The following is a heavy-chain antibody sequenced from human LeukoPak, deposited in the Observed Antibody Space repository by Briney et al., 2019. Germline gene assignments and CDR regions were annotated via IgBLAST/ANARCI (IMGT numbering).Heavy chain of an antibody. CDR2: IKQDGSEK. CDR3: ASLLWKYLDTSGFDY. Sequence: VSLRLSCEASGFTFSSYWMSWVRQAPGKGLEWVANIKQDGSEKYYVDSVKGRFTISRDNAKSSLYLQMNSLRAEDTAVYYCASLLWKYLDTSGFDYWGQGTLVTVSS. D-gene: IGHD3-22*01. CDR1: GFTFSSYW. J-gene: IGHJ4*02. V-gene: IGHV3-7*05.